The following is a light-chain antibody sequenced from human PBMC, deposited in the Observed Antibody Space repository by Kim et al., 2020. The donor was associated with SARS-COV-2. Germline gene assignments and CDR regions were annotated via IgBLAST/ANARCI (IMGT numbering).Light chain of an antibody. Sequence: STLSEAVGDRVTITRRPSQPGSQSLARYQQKPGRATKLLIYKVSALEIGVPSRFSGTGSGTEFTLTITGLQPDDFATYFCQQSRTFGQGTKVDIK. CDR3: QQSRT. CDR2: KVS. CDR1: QPGSQS. J-gene: IGKJ1*01. V-gene: IGKV1-5*03.